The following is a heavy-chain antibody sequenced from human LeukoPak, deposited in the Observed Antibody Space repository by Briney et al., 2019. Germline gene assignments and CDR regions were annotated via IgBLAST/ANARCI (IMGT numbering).Heavy chain of an antibody. D-gene: IGHD6-19*01. V-gene: IGHV1-2*04. J-gene: IGHJ4*02. CDR3: ARGGQWLDREIDY. CDR2: IHPKSGDT. Sequence: ASVKVSCTASGYTFTGYYIHWVRQAPGQGLEWMGCIHPKSGDTNYAQRSQGWVTMTRDTSISTAYMELNRLTSDDTAVYFCARGGQWLDREIDYWGQGTLVTVSS. CDR1: GYTFTGYY.